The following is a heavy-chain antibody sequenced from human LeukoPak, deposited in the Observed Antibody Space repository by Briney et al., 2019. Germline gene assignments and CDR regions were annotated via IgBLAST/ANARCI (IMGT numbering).Heavy chain of an antibody. D-gene: IGHD1-14*01. CDR1: GYTFIDYF. CDR2: INPNSGVT. V-gene: IGHV1-2*02. J-gene: IGHJ3*02. Sequence: ASVKVSCKASGYTFIDYFIQWMRQTPGQGLEWLGWINPNSGVTRYAQKFQGRVTLTRDTAAYMELSSLKYDDTAVYYCARAVSGTLGGAFDIWGQGTAVTVSS. CDR3: ARAVSGTLGGAFDI.